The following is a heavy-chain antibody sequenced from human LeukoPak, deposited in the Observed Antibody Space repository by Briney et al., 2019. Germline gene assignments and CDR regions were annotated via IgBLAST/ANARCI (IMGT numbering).Heavy chain of an antibody. CDR2: ISYDGSNK. CDR1: GFTFSSYA. D-gene: IGHD2-21*01. V-gene: IGHV3-30-3*01. J-gene: IGHJ2*01. CDR3: AKDLFLWYFDL. Sequence: GGSLRLSCAASGFTFSSYAMHWVRQAPGKGLEWVAVISYDGSNKYYADSVRGRFTISRDNSKNTLYLQMNSLRAEDTAVYYCAKDLFLWYFDLWGRGTLVIVSS.